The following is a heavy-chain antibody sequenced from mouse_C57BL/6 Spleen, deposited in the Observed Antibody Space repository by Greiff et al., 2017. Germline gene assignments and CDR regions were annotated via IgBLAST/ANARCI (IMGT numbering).Heavy chain of an antibody. CDR2: IDPEDGET. Sequence: VHVKQSGAELVKPGASVKLSCTASGFNIKDYYMHWVKQRTEQGLEWIGRIDPEDGETKYAPKFQGKATITADTSSNTAYLQLSSLTSEDTAVYYCASGSPYYYGSSPFWEGPWGQGTTLTVSS. CDR3: ASGSPYYYGSSPFWEGP. J-gene: IGHJ2*01. D-gene: IGHD1-1*01. CDR1: GFNIKDYY. V-gene: IGHV14-2*01.